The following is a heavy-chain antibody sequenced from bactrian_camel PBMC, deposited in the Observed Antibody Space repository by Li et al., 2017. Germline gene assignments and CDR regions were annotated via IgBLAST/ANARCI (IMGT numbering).Heavy chain of an antibody. CDR2: ILREIDT. CDR1: GRTSSIDA. CDR3: AADPSWRCGLASEYTY. D-gene: IGHD5*01. V-gene: IGHV3S53*01. Sequence: HVQLVESGGGSVQAGGSQRLSCAASGRTSSIDAMAWFRQVPGKEREGVATILREIDTRYADSVKGRFTISKDNAKNTLYLQMNSLKPEDTAMYYCAADPSWRCGLASEYTYWGQGTQVTVS. J-gene: IGHJ4*01.